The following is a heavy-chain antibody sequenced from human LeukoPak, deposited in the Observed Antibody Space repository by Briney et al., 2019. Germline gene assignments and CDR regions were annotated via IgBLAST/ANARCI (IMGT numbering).Heavy chain of an antibody. Sequence: ASVKVSCKASGYTFTGYYMHWVRQAPGQGLEWMGWINPNTGGTNYAQMFQGRVTMTRDTSISTAYMVLSRLRSDDTAVYYCARDPPPFLYFFDIWGQGTMVTVSS. V-gene: IGHV1-2*02. CDR1: GYTFTGYY. CDR3: ARDPPPFLYFFDI. J-gene: IGHJ3*02. D-gene: IGHD2-8*01. CDR2: INPNTGGT.